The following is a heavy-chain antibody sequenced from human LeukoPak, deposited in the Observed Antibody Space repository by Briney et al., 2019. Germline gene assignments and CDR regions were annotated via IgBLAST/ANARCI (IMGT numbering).Heavy chain of an antibody. CDR1: DGSFSDFY. D-gene: IGHD4-11*01. CDR3: ARGPFAHDYTDYA. J-gene: IGHJ4*02. CDR2: INHIETT. Sequence: PSETLSLTCAVYDGSFSDFYWSWIRQPPGKGLEWIGEINHIETTNYNPSFKSRVSISVDTSKNQFSLRLNSVTAADTAVYYCARGPFAHDYTDYAWGQGTLVTVSS. V-gene: IGHV4-34*01.